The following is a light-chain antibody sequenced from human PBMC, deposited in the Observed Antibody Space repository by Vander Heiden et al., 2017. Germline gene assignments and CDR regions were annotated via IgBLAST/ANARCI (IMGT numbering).Light chain of an antibody. CDR1: SSDGSSSDVEAYNF. Sequence: QSALTQPASVSGSPGQSITISCTGTSSDGSSSDVEAYNFVSWYQQHPGKAPALMIYEVSKRPSGVSSRFSGSKSGNTASLTISGLQAEDEADYYCSSYTKSSTLVIFGGGTRVTVL. V-gene: IGLV2-14*01. J-gene: IGLJ2*01. CDR2: EVS. CDR3: SSYTKSSTLVI.